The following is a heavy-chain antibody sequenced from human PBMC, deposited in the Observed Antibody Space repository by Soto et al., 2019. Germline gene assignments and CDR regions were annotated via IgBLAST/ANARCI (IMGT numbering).Heavy chain of an antibody. CDR1: GGSFSGYY. Sequence: QVQLQQWGAGLLKPSETLSLTCAVYGGSFSGYYWSWIRQPPGKGLEWIGEINHSGRTKYNPSLKSRVTISVDTSKNQFSLKLSSVTAADTAVYYCARLHPYYDFWSGYQTQYYFDYWGQGTLVTVSS. V-gene: IGHV4-34*01. CDR3: ARLHPYYDFWSGYQTQYYFDY. CDR2: INHSGRT. J-gene: IGHJ4*02. D-gene: IGHD3-3*01.